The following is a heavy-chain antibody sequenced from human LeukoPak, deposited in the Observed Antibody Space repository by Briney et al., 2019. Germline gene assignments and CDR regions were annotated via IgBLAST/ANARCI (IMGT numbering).Heavy chain of an antibody. D-gene: IGHD4-17*01. CDR1: GVSFDDYY. Sequence: PSETLSLTCAVSGVSFDDYYWAWVRQTPGKGLEWIGEINHSGYTNDSPSLKSRVTLSIDTSRKQLSLNLRSVTVADAGTYYCTRMTTGHDYWGQGTLVTVSS. CDR2: INHSGYT. J-gene: IGHJ4*02. CDR3: TRMTTGHDY. V-gene: IGHV4-34*01.